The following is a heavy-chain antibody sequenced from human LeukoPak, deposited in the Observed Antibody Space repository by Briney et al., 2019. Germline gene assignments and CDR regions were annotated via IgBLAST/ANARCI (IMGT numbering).Heavy chain of an antibody. CDR1: RFTFSSYT. V-gene: IGHV3-23*01. Sequence: GSLRLSCAASRFTFSSYTMTWVRQAPGKGLEWVSLISVSGGATYYADSVKGRFTVSRDNSKNTLYLQINTLRAEDTAVYYCAKLSSDYGDIDYWGQGTLVTVSS. J-gene: IGHJ4*02. D-gene: IGHD4-17*01. CDR2: ISVSGGAT. CDR3: AKLSSDYGDIDY.